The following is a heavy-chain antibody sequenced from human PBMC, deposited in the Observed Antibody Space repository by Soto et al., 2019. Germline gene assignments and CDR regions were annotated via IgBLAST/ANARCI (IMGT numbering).Heavy chain of an antibody. J-gene: IGHJ4*02. CDR2: ISSSSSYI. Sequence: EVQLVESGGGLVKPGGSLRLSCAASGFTFSSYSMNWVRQAPGKGLEWVSSISSSSSYIYYADSVKGRFTISRDNAKNSLYLQMNSLRAEHTAVYYCARVRGYSYGYDYWGQGTLVTVSS. V-gene: IGHV3-21*01. CDR3: ARVRGYSYGYDY. CDR1: GFTFSSYS. D-gene: IGHD5-18*01.